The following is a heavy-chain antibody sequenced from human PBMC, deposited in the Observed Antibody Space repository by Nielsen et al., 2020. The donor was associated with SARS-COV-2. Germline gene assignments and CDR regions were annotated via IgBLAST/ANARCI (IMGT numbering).Heavy chain of an antibody. Sequence: GESLKISCAASGFTFSSYGMHWVRQAPGKGLEWVAVISYDGSNKYYADSVKGRFTISRDNSKNTLYLQMNSLRAEDTAVYYCARGRDIVVVVAATGGDWFDPWGQGTLVTVSS. CDR1: GFTFSSYG. J-gene: IGHJ5*02. CDR2: ISYDGSNK. CDR3: ARGRDIVVVVAATGGDWFDP. D-gene: IGHD2-15*01. V-gene: IGHV3-30*19.